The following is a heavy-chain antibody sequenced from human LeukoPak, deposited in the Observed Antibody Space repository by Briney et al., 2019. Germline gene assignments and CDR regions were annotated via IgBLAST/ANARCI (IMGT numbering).Heavy chain of an antibody. CDR1: GGTFSSYA. J-gene: IGHJ4*02. CDR3: AEGSSGYNYGPPNY. V-gene: IGHV1-69*13. CDR2: IIPIFGST. Sequence: SVKVSCKASGGTFSSYAFSWVRQAPGQGLECMGGIIPIFGSTNYAQKFQGKVTITADESTSTAYMEVNNLRSEDTAVYFCAEGSSGYNYGPPNYWGQGTLVRVSS. D-gene: IGHD3-22*01.